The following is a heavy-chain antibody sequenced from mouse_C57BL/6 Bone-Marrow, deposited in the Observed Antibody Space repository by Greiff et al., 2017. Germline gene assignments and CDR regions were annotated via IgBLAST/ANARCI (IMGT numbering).Heavy chain of an antibody. D-gene: IGHD3-2*02. J-gene: IGHJ4*01. CDR2: IYPGSGST. V-gene: IGHV1-55*01. CDR3: AREGQLRLPYYAMDY. CDR1: GYTFTSYW. Sequence: VQLQQPGAELVKPGASVKMSCKASGYTFTSYWITWVKQRPGQGLEWIGDIYPGSGSTNYNEKFKSKATLTVDTSSSTAYMQLSSLTSEDSAVYYCAREGQLRLPYYAMDYWGQGTSVTVSS.